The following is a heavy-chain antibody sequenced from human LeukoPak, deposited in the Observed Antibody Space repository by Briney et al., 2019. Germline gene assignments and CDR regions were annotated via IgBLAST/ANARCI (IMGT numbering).Heavy chain of an antibody. D-gene: IGHD3-16*01. CDR2: INSSDGST. CDR3: ARFQIIIVSRV. Sequence: ASVKVSCKASGYTFTSYYIYWVRQAPGQGLEWMGIINSSDGSTSYAQKFHDRVNMTRETSTSTVYMELSSLRPEDTAVYFCARFQIIIVSRVWGQGTTVIVSS. CDR1: GYTFTSYY. J-gene: IGHJ6*02. V-gene: IGHV1-46*01.